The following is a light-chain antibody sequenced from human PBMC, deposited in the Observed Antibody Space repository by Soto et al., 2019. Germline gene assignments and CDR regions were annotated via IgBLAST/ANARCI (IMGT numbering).Light chain of an antibody. CDR3: LLSYSGARV. CDR2: DTS. J-gene: IGLJ2*01. Sequence: QAVVTQEPSLTVSPGGRVTLTCGSSTGAVTSGHYPYWFEQKPGQAPRTLIYDTSNKHSWTPARFSGSLLGVKAALTLSGAQAEDEAEYYCLLSYSGARVFGGGTKVTVL. V-gene: IGLV7-46*01. CDR1: TGAVTSGHY.